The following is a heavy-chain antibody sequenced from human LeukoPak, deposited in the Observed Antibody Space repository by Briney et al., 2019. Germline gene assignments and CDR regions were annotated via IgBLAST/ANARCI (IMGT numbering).Heavy chain of an antibody. D-gene: IGHD6-13*01. CDR2: FSSSGST. V-gene: IGHV4-4*07. J-gene: IGHJ4*02. CDR3: ARVTGYMTEDYFDY. Sequence: SETLSLTCSVSGDSITYFYWSWIRQAAGKGLEWIGRFSSSGSTNYNPSLKSRVTISVDTSKNQFSLRLSSVTAADTAVYYCARVTGYMTEDYFDYWGQGTLITVSS. CDR1: GDSITYFY.